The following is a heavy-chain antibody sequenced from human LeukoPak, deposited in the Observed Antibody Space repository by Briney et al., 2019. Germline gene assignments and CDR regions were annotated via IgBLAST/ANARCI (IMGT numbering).Heavy chain of an antibody. J-gene: IGHJ4*02. Sequence: GPCLRLSRAAAGFTLSSYWTNSASQPPGDGLEWVAGIKEDGSEKSYVDSVKGRFTIARDNAKNSLYLQMNSLRAEDTAIYYSVSCGTTTCIIRFDHWGQGTLVTVSS. CDR3: VSCGTTTCIIRFDH. CDR2: IKEDGSEK. CDR1: GFTLSSYW. V-gene: IGHV3-7*01. D-gene: IGHD2-2*01.